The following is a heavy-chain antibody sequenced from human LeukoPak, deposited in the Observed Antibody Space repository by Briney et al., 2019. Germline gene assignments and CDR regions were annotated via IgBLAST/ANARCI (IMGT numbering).Heavy chain of an antibody. CDR1: GYTLTELS. Sequence: ASVKVSCKVSGYTLTELSMHWVRQAPGKGLEWMGGFDPEDGETIYAQKFQGRVTMTEDTSTDTAYMELSSLRSEDTAVYYCATYPLDYDILTGYYRGGYFDYWGQETLVTVSS. V-gene: IGHV1-24*01. D-gene: IGHD3-9*01. CDR2: FDPEDGET. CDR3: ATYPLDYDILTGYYRGGYFDY. J-gene: IGHJ4*02.